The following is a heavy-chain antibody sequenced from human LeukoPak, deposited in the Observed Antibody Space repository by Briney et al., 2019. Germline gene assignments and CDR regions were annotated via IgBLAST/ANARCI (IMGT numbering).Heavy chain of an antibody. CDR3: ARRYNWNYGTAGYGMDV. J-gene: IGHJ6*02. D-gene: IGHD1-7*01. V-gene: IGHV5-51*01. Sequence: GESLKIPCKGSGYSFTSYWIGWVRQMPGKGLEWMGIIYPGDSDTRYSPSFQGQVTISADKSISTAYLQWSSLKASDTAMYYCARRYNWNYGTAGYGMDVWGQGTTVTVSS. CDR1: GYSFTSYW. CDR2: IYPGDSDT.